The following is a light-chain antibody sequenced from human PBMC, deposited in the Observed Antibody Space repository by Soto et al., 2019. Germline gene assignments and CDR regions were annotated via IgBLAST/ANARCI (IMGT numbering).Light chain of an antibody. Sequence: QSALTQPASVSGSPGQSITISCTGTSSDFDIYKYVSWYQQHPGKAPKLMIYQVTNRPSGVSNRFSGSTSGNTASLTISGLQAEDEDDYYCCSYTSSINYVFGAGTKLTVL. J-gene: IGLJ1*01. CDR2: QVT. V-gene: IGLV2-14*01. CDR1: SSDFDIYKY. CDR3: CSYTSSINYV.